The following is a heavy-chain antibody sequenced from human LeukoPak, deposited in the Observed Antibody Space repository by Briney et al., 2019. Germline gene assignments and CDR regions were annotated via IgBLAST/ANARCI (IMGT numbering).Heavy chain of an antibody. CDR3: ARETWWVGAAQYCDY. CDR1: GFTFNTYW. CDR2: IKQDGSDK. V-gene: IGHV3-7*01. D-gene: IGHD2-8*02. Sequence: GGSLRLSCAASGFTFNTYWMNWVRQAPGKGLEWVANIKQDGSDKYYAESVKGRFTISKDNAKSSLYLQMDSLRAEDTAVYVFARETWWVGAAQYCDYWGRGPWFTVS. J-gene: IGHJ4*02.